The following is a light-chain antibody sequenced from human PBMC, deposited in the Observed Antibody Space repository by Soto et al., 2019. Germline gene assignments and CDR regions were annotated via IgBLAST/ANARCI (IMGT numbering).Light chain of an antibody. CDR2: DAS. V-gene: IGKV1-5*01. J-gene: IGKJ2*01. Sequence: DIQMTQSPSTLSASVGDRVTITCRASQSISTWLAWYQQKPGKAPKLLIYDASSLESGVPSRFSGSGSGTEFTLTISRLQPDDFATYYCQHYNSYSHTFGQGAKLQIK. CDR1: QSISTW. CDR3: QHYNSYSHT.